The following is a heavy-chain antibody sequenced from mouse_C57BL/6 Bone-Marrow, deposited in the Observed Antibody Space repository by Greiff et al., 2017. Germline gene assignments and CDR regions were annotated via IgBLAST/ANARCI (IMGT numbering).Heavy chain of an antibody. Sequence: QVQLKESGAELVRPGASVKLSCKASGYTFTDYYINWVKQRPGQGLEWIARIYPGSGNTYYNEKFKGKATLTAEKSSSTAYMQLSSLTSEDSAVYFCARWRPPGGSKGYFDVWGTGTTVTVSS. CDR2: IYPGSGNT. V-gene: IGHV1-76*01. CDR3: ARWRPPGGSKGYFDV. CDR1: GYTFTDYY. J-gene: IGHJ1*03. D-gene: IGHD3-1*01.